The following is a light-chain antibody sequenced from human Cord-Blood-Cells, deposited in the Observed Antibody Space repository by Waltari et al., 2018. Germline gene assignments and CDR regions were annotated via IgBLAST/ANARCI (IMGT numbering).Light chain of an antibody. J-gene: IGLJ2*01. CDR3: CSYAGSSTLV. V-gene: IGLV2-23*01. CDR1: SSDAGSYNL. Sequence: QSALTQPASVSGSPGQSITISCTRTSSDAGSYNLVSWYQHHPGIAPKLMIYEGSKRPSGVSNRFSGSKSGNTASLTISGLQAEDEADYYCCSYAGSSTLVFGGGTKLTVL. CDR2: EGS.